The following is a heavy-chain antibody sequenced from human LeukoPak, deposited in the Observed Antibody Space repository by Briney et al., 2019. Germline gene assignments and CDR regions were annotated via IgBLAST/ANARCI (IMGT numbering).Heavy chain of an antibody. D-gene: IGHD4-23*01. J-gene: IGHJ4*02. CDR2: IYYSGSGST. CDR1: GGSISSYY. Sequence: PSETLSLTCTVSGGSISSYYWRWIRQPPGKGLEWIGYIYYSGSGSTNYNPSLKSRVTISVDTSKNQFSLKLSSVTAADTAVYYCARRGGHGGSFDYWGQGTLVTVSS. CDR3: ARRGGHGGSFDY. V-gene: IGHV4-59*08.